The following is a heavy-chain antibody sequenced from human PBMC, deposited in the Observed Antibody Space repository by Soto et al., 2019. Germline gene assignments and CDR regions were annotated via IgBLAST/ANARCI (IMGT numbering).Heavy chain of an antibody. V-gene: IGHV1-18*01. CDR3: ARTDDPPYYYYGMDV. CDR2: LSAYNGNT. Sequence: QVQLVQSGAEVKKPGASVKVSCKASGYTFTSYGISWVRQAPGQGLEWMGWLSAYNGNTNYAQKRQGRVTMTPDTSTSTAYMELRSLRSDDTAVYYCARTDDPPYYYYGMDVWGQGTTVTVSS. D-gene: IGHD1-1*01. J-gene: IGHJ6*02. CDR1: GYTFTSYG.